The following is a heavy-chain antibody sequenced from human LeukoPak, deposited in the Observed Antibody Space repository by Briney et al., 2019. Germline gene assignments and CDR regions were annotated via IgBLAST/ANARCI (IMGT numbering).Heavy chain of an antibody. D-gene: IGHD3-9*01. CDR3: ARGPSSLRYFDWLLSEGDAFDI. CDR2: IYYSGST. J-gene: IGHJ3*02. Sequence: SETLSLTCTVSGGSISSGGYYWSWIRQHPGKGLEWIGYIYYSGSTYYNPSLKSRVTISVDTSKNQFSLKLSSVTAADTAVYYCARGPSSLRYFDWLLSEGDAFDIWGQGTMVTVSS. CDR1: GGSISSGGYY. V-gene: IGHV4-31*03.